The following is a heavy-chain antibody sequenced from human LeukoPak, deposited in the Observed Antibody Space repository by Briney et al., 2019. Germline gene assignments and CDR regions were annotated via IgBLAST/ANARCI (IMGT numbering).Heavy chain of an antibody. J-gene: IGHJ4*02. CDR2: IRYHGRDK. V-gene: IGHV3-30*02. CDR3: ANSPYGDWSFDF. D-gene: IGHD4-17*01. CDR1: GFTFSSCG. Sequence: GGSLRLSCAASGFTFSSCGMHWVRQAPGEGLEWVAFIRYHGRDKYYGDSVKGRFTISRDNSRNTLYLQMDSLRGEDTAVYYCANSPYGDWSFDFWGQGTLVTVSS.